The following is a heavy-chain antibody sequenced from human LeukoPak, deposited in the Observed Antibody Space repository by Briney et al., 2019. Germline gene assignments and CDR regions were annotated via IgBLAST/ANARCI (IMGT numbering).Heavy chain of an antibody. CDR3: AGDYDHFDL. V-gene: IGHV3-15*01. D-gene: IGHD4-17*01. J-gene: IGHJ2*01. CDR2: IKTKPDGGTT. CDR1: GFTFSDAW. Sequence: RSGGSLRLSCAASGFTFSDAWMNWVRQAPGKGLEWVGRIKTKPDGGTTDYTTPVKGRFTISRDDSKNTLYLQMNSLKTEDTAVYYCAGDYDHFDLWGRGTLVTVSS.